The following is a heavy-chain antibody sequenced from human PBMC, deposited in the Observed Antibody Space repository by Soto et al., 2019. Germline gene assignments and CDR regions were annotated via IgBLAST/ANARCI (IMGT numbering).Heavy chain of an antibody. J-gene: IGHJ4*02. CDR1: GFTFSSYS. CDR3: ARIYGTYYDILPGLWGGHFDY. D-gene: IGHD3-9*01. V-gene: IGHV3-21*04. CDR2: ISSSSSYI. Sequence: GGYLRLSLAASGFTFSSYSMNWVRQAPGKGLEWVSSISSSSSYIYYADSVKGRFTISRDNARNSLYLQMNNLRSEDTAVFYCARIYGTYYDILPGLWGGHFDYWGQGTQVTVSS.